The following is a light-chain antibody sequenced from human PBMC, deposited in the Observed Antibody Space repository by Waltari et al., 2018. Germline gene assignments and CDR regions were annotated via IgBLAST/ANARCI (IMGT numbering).Light chain of an antibody. CDR2: EVS. J-gene: IGLJ1*01. CDR1: SSDVGGYNY. CDR3: CSYADRYIYV. V-gene: IGLV2-11*01. Sequence: QSALPQPRPVSGSPRQSVTIPCTGTSSDVGGYNYVSWYQHHAGKAPKLIIYEVSQRTSGVPDRFSGYKSGNTASLTISGLQAEDEADYYCCSYADRYIYVFGTGTKVTVL.